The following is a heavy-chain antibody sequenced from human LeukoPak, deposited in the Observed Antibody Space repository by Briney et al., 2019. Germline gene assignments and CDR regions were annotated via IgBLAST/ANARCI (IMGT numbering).Heavy chain of an antibody. J-gene: IGHJ4*02. V-gene: IGHV3-48*01. CDR2: ISSSSSTI. CDR3: ARERGYNYGYSDY. D-gene: IGHD5-18*01. CDR1: GFTFSSYS. Sequence: GGSLRLSCAASGFTFSSYSMNWVRQAPGKGLEWVSYISSSSSTIYYADSVKGRFTISRDNAKNSLYLQMNSLRAEDKAVYYCARERGYNYGYSDYWGQGTLVTVSS.